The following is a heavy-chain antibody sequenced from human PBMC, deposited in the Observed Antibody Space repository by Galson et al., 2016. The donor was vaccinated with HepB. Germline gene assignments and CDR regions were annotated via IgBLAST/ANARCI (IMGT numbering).Heavy chain of an antibody. Sequence: SETLSLTCAVYGGSFSDYYWSWIRQPPGKGLEWIGEINHSGSTNYNPSLKSRFTISVDTSKNQLSLKLNPITAADTAMFYCARGAYYYGMDVWGQGTTVTVSS. CDR1: GGSFSDYY. J-gene: IGHJ6*02. CDR3: ARGAYYYGMDV. CDR2: INHSGST. V-gene: IGHV4-34*01.